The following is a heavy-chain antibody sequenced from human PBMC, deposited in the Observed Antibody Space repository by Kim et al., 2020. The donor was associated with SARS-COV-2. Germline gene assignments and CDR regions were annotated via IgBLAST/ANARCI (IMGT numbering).Heavy chain of an antibody. D-gene: IGHD1-7*01. V-gene: IGHV3-33*01. CDR3: ARDRPPRPITGTMDY. CDR1: GFTFSSYG. Sequence: GGSLRLSCAASGFTFSSYGMHWVRQAPGKGLEWVAVIWYDGSNTYYADSVKGRFTISRDNSKNTLYLQMNSLRAEDTAVYYCARDRPPRPITGTMDYWGQGTLVTVSS. J-gene: IGHJ4*02. CDR2: IWYDGSNT.